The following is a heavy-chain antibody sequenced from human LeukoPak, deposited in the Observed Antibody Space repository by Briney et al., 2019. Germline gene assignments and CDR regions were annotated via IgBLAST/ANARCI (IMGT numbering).Heavy chain of an antibody. CDR2: IYTSGST. J-gene: IGHJ4*02. D-gene: IGHD5-24*01. CDR3: ARRTVRDDPFDY. CDR1: GGSTSSYY. Sequence: SETLSLTCTVSGGSTSSYYWSWIRQPPGKGLERIGYIYTSGSTNYNPSLKSRVTISVDTSKNQFSLKLSSVTAADTAVYYCARRTVRDDPFDYWGQGTLVTVSS. V-gene: IGHV4-4*09.